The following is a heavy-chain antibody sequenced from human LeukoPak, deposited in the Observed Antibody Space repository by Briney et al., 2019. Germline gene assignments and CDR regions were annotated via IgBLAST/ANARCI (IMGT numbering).Heavy chain of an antibody. CDR2: INPNSGGT. J-gene: IGHJ4*02. Sequence: ASVKVSCKASGYTFTGYYMHWVRQAPRQGLEWMGRINPNSGGTNYAQKFPGRATMTRDTSISTAYMELSRLRSDDTAAYYCARWVQLERLSDYWGQGTLVTVSS. D-gene: IGHD1-1*01. CDR1: GYTFTGYY. CDR3: ARWVQLERLSDY. V-gene: IGHV1-2*06.